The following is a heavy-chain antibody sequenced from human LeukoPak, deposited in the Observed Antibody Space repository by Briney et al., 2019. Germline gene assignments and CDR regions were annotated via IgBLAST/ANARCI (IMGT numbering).Heavy chain of an antibody. Sequence: SETPSLTCSVSGDSSDSSFYYWGWIRQPPGKGLEWIGSIYYSGDTYYNASLKSRVTMSVDTPKNQFSLNLRSVTAADTAVYYCARHRLPGPLHDFDYWGQGTLVTVSS. D-gene: IGHD5-24*01. CDR2: IYYSGDT. J-gene: IGHJ4*02. CDR3: ARHRLPGPLHDFDY. CDR1: GDSSDSSFYY. V-gene: IGHV4-39*01.